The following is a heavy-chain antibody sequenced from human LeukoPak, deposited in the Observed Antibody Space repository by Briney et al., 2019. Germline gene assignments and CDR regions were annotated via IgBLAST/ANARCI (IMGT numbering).Heavy chain of an antibody. J-gene: IGHJ4*02. V-gene: IGHV3-21*01. CDR3: AKDLIHNFDY. CDR2: ISSSGSYI. D-gene: IGHD5-18*01. CDR1: GFTFSNYN. Sequence: PGGSLRLSCAASGFTFSNYNMNWVRQAPGKGLEWVSSISSSGSYIYYADSVKGRFTISRDNAKNSLYLQMNSLRAEDTAVYYCAKDLIHNFDYWGQGTLVTVSS.